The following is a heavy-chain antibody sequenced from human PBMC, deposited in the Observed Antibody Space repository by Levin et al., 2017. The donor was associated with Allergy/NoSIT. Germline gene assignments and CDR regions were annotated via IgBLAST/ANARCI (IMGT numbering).Heavy chain of an antibody. Sequence: ASETLSLTCSVSGGSMSTYYWSWIRQPPGEGLEWIGYIYSDGTTNYNPSLKSRVSMSVDTSKNQFSLRLSSVTAADTAVYYCAKARYSTLFDFWGQGILVSVSS. V-gene: IGHV4-59*01. CDR1: GGSMSTYY. CDR2: IYSDGTT. D-gene: IGHD5-18*01. CDR3: AKARYSTLFDF. J-gene: IGHJ4*02.